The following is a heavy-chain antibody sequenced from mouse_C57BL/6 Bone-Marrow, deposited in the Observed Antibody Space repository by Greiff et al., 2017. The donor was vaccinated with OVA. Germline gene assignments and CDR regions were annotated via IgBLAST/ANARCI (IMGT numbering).Heavy chain of an antibody. CDR3: ARRGWLDY. Sequence: EVKLVESGGGLVQPGGSLKLSCAASGFTFSDYYMYWVRQTPEKRLEWVAYISNRGGSTYYPDTVKGRFTISRDNAKNTLYLQMSRLKSEDTAMYYCARRGWLDYWGQGTTLTVSS. V-gene: IGHV5-12*01. D-gene: IGHD2-3*01. J-gene: IGHJ2*01. CDR1: GFTFSDYY. CDR2: ISNRGGST.